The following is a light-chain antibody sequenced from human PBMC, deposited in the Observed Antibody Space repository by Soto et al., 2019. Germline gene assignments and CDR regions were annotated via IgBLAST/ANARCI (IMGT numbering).Light chain of an antibody. CDR1: QGISNY. CDR2: TAS. CDR3: QQPNSYPLT. V-gene: IGKV1-9*01. J-gene: IGKJ4*01. Sequence: DIQLTQSPSFLSASLGDRVTITYRASQGISNYLAWYQQEPGKAPKLLISTASTLRSGVPSRFSGSGSGREFTLTITSLQPEDFATYYCQQPNSYPLTFGGGTKVEIK.